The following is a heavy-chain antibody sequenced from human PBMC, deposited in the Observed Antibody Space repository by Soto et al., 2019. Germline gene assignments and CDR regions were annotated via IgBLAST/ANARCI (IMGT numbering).Heavy chain of an antibody. CDR3: ARSGDGGWFDP. Sequence: ASVKVSCKASGYTFTSYAMHWVRQAPGQRLEWMGWINAGNGNTKYSQKFQGRGTITRDTSASTAYMELSSLRSEDTAVYYCARSGDGGWFDPWGQGTLVTVSS. J-gene: IGHJ5*02. CDR1: GYTFTSYA. CDR2: INAGNGNT. V-gene: IGHV1-3*01. D-gene: IGHD4-17*01.